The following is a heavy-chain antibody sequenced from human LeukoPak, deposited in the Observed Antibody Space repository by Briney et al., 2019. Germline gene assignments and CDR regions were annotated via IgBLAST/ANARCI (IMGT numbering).Heavy chain of an antibody. Sequence: PSETLSLTCAVSGGTISSTSYYWAWIRQPPGKGLEWIGTIYYSGSTYHNPSLKSRVTMSVDTSRNQFSLKLSSVDAADTAVYYCAKAGVRYFDSSGLYAFDFWGQGTTVTVSS. V-gene: IGHV4-39*01. J-gene: IGHJ3*01. CDR3: AKAGVRYFDSSGLYAFDF. CDR1: GGTISSTSYY. CDR2: IYYSGST. D-gene: IGHD3-22*01.